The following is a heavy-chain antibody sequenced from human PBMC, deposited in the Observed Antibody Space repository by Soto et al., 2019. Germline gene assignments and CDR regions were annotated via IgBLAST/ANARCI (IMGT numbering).Heavy chain of an antibody. J-gene: IGHJ5*02. V-gene: IGHV1-69*02. CDR2: VNPILSMS. CDR3: ASTYGSGYPSNDA. Sequence: QVQLVQSGAEVKSAGSSVKVSCKASGDTFNFYSINWVRQAPGLGLEWVGRVNPILSMSNYAQRFQGRVTMTADKSKGTASMELRSLRSEDTAIYYCASTYGSGYPSNDAGGQGVLVTGS. D-gene: IGHD3-10*01. CDR1: GDTFNFYS.